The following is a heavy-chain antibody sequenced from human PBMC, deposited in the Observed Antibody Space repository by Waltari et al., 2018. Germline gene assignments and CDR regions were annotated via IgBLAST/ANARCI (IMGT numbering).Heavy chain of an antibody. CDR3: ARGGSAFLEAVY. J-gene: IGHJ4*02. V-gene: IGHV3-7*04. D-gene: IGHD3-3*01. Sequence: EVQLVESGGGLVQPGGSRGLSCAASVFPFGEYWMIWFRQAPGKGLEWVANIKEDGSIKYYVDSVKGRFTISRDNAKNSLFLQMDSLRVEDTAVYYCARGGSAFLEAVYWGQGTLVTVSS. CDR2: IKEDGSIK. CDR1: VFPFGEYW.